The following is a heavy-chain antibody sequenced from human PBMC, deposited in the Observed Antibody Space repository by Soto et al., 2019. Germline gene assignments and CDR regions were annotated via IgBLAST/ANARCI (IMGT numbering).Heavy chain of an antibody. Sequence: ASVKVSCKASGYTFTSYDINWVRQATGQGLEWMGWMNPNSGNTGYAQKFQGRVTMTRNTSISTAYMELSSLRSEDTAVYYCARGWGNYDYVWGSYRPMLGYYYYYGMDVWGQGTTVTV. V-gene: IGHV1-8*01. CDR1: GYTFTSYD. CDR2: MNPNSGNT. J-gene: IGHJ6*02. D-gene: IGHD3-16*02. CDR3: ARGWGNYDYVWGSYRPMLGYYYYYGMDV.